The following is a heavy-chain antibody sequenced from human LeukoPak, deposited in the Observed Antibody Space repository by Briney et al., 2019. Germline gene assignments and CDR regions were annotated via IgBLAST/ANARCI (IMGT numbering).Heavy chain of an antibody. CDR3: AKDSVAVAGLVNYFDY. V-gene: IGHV3-30*18. J-gene: IGHJ4*02. D-gene: IGHD6-19*01. CDR2: ISYDGSNK. Sequence: GGSLRLSYAASGFTFSSYGMHWVRQAPGKGLEWVAVISYDGSNKYYADSVKGRFTISRDNSKNTLYLQMNSLRAEDTAVYYCAKDSVAVAGLVNYFDYWGQGTLVTVSS. CDR1: GFTFSSYG.